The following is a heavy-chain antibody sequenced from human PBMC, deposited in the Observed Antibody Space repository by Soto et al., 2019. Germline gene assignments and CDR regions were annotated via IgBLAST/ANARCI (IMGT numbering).Heavy chain of an antibody. V-gene: IGHV4-59*01. D-gene: IGHD2-8*01. Sequence: QVQLQESGPGLVKPSETLSLTCTVSGGSISSYYWSWIRQPPGKGLEWIGYIYYSGSTNYNPSLKSRVTVSVDTSKNQFSLKLSSVTAADTAVYYCARRYAGNSHYWGQGTLVTVSS. CDR1: GGSISSYY. J-gene: IGHJ4*02. CDR2: IYYSGST. CDR3: ARRYAGNSHY.